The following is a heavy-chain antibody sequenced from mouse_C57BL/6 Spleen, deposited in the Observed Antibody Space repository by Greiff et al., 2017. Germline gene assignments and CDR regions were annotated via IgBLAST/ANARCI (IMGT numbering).Heavy chain of an antibody. J-gene: IGHJ4*01. Sequence: QVQLQQPGAELVKPGASVKLSCKASGYTFTSYWMHWVRQRPGQGLEWIGMIHPNSGSTNYNEKFKSKATLTVDKSSSTAYMQLSSLTSEDSAVYYCARDWSYAMDYWGQGTSVTVSS. CDR3: ARDWSYAMDY. D-gene: IGHD4-1*01. CDR2: IHPNSGST. CDR1: GYTFTSYW. V-gene: IGHV1-64*01.